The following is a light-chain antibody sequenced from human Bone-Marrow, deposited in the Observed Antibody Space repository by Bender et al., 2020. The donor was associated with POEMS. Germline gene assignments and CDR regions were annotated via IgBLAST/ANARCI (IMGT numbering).Light chain of an antibody. J-gene: IGLJ3*02. CDR2: DNS. V-gene: IGLV1-40*01. CDR1: SSNIGAGYA. CDR3: QSYDSSLSGV. Sequence: QSVLTQPPSVSGAPGQRVTISCTGSSSNIGAGYAVHWYQQLPGAAPKLLIFDNSNRPSGVPDRFSGSKSGTSASLAITGLQAEDEADYYCQSYDSSLSGVFGGGTKLTVL.